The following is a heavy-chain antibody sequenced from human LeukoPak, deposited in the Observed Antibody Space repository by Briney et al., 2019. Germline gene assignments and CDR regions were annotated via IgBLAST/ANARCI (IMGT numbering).Heavy chain of an antibody. V-gene: IGHV4-34*01. J-gene: IGHJ4*02. D-gene: IGHD3-22*01. CDR3: VVVVVYSSEYDY. CDR1: GGSFSGYY. CDR2: INHSGST. Sequence: SETLSLTCAVYGGSFSGYYWSWIRQPPGKGLEWIGEINHSGSTNYNPSLKSRVTISVDTSKNQFSLKLSSVTAADTAVYYCVVVVVYSSEYDYWGQGTLVTVPS.